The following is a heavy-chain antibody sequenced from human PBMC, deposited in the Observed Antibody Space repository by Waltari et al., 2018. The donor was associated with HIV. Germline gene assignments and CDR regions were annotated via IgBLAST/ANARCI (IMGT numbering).Heavy chain of an antibody. J-gene: IGHJ4*02. D-gene: IGHD4-17*01. V-gene: IGHV3-21*02. CDR2: ISSNSEYI. Sequence: VQLVGSGGGLVKPGRSLRLSCASSGFSFRRYDMNWVRQAPGKGLQWLTYISSNSEYIYYVHSVQGRFTISRDNAKSSVFLQMDNVRDEDTATYYCATTVTTRGTFDYWGQGTVVAV. CDR3: ATTVTTRGTFDY. CDR1: GFSFRRYD.